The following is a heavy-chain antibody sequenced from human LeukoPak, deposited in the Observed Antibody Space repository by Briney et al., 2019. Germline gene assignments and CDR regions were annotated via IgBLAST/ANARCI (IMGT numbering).Heavy chain of an antibody. CDR2: ISGSGGST. D-gene: IGHD4-17*01. J-gene: IGHJ4*02. Sequence: PGGSLRLSCAASGFTFSSYAMSWVRQAPGKGLEWVSAISGSGGSTYYADSVKGRFTISRDNSKNTLYLQMNSLRAEDTAVYYCAKSSDGDPGWAVDYWGQGTLVTVSS. CDR1: GFTFSSYA. CDR3: AKSSDGDPGWAVDY. V-gene: IGHV3-23*01.